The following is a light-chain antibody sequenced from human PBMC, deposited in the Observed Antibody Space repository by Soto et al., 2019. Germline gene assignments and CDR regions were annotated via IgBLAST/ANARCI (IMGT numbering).Light chain of an antibody. CDR3: QSYDNSLSAYV. CDR1: SSNIGAGYD. V-gene: IGLV1-40*01. J-gene: IGLJ1*01. Sequence: QSVLTQPPSVSGAPGQSVTISCTGSSSNIGAGYDVHWSQQLPGTAPKLLIYDNTNRPSGVPDRFSGSKSGTSSSLAITGLQAADAADYYCQSYDNSLSAYVFGTGTKVNVL. CDR2: DNT.